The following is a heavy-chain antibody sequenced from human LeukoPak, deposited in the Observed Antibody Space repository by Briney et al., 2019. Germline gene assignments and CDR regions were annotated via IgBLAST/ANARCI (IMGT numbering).Heavy chain of an antibody. CDR1: GGSVSSGGYY. Sequence: PSQTLSLTCTVSGGSVSSGGYYWSWIRQPPGKGLEWIGYIYYSGSTNYNPSLKSRVTISVDTSKNQFSLKLSSVTAADTAVYYCARAGGYYGSGSYLPFDYWGQGTLVTVSS. CDR3: ARAGGYYGSGSYLPFDY. CDR2: IYYSGST. J-gene: IGHJ4*02. V-gene: IGHV4-61*08. D-gene: IGHD3-10*01.